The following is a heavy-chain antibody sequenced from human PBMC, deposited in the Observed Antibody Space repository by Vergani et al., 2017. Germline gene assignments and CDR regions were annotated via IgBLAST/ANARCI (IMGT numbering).Heavy chain of an antibody. D-gene: IGHD2-2*01. Sequence: QLQLQESGPGLVKPSETLSLTCTVSGGSISSSSYYWGWIRQPPGKGLEWIGRIYYSGSTYYNPSLKSRVTISVDTSKNQFSLKLSSVTAADTAVYYCAREIVVVPAAQDWFDPWGQGTPVTVSS. CDR1: GGSISSSSYY. CDR3: AREIVVVPAAQDWFDP. V-gene: IGHV4-39*07. CDR2: IYYSGST. J-gene: IGHJ5*02.